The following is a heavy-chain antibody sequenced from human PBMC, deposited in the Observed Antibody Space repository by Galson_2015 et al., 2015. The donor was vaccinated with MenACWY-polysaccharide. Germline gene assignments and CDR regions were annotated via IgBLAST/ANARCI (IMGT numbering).Heavy chain of an antibody. J-gene: IGHJ5*02. Sequence: LTSTVSGASVTSPSYYWSWLRHPPREEREWSGSMSYHGRANDNSSLRRRGPISLDPANNQFSLRLSTVAAADTAMYFCAREPSCSGSFGWCDPWGQGTLVTVSS. V-gene: IGHV4-61*01. CDR2: MSYHGRA. D-gene: IGHD1-26*01. CDR3: AREPSCSGSFGWCDP. CDR1: GASVTSPSYY.